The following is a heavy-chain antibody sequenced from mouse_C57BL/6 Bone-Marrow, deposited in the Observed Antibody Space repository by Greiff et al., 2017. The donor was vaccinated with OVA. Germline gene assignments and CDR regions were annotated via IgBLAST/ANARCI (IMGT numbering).Heavy chain of an antibody. J-gene: IGHJ3*01. CDR1: GFNIKDDY. CDR2: IDPANGDT. Sequence: EVKVVESGAELVRPGASVKLSCTASGFNIKDDYMHWVKQRPEQGLEWIGWIDPANGDTEYASKFQGKATITADTSSNTAYLQLSSLTSEDTAVYYCTTERYDYDGCAYGGQGTLVTVSA. V-gene: IGHV14-4*01. CDR3: TTERYDYDGCAY. D-gene: IGHD2-4*01.